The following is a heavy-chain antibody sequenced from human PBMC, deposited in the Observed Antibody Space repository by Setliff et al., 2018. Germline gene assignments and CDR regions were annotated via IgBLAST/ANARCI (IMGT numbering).Heavy chain of an antibody. J-gene: IGHJ4*02. Sequence: PGGSLRLSCAASGLIFTSYSMNWVRQAPGKGLEWVSSISSSSAYIYYADSVKGRFTISRDNAKNSVYLQLNSLNTEDTAVYYCAADTFDSNAQAFDYWGQGTLVTVSS. D-gene: IGHD3-22*01. V-gene: IGHV3-21*03. CDR2: ISSSSAYI. CDR1: GLIFTSYS. CDR3: AADTFDSNAQAFDY.